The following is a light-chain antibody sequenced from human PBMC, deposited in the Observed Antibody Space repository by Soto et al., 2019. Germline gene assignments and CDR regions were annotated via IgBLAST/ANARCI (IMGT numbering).Light chain of an antibody. CDR3: GSWDSRLSVNV. Sequence: QSVLTQPPSVSAAPGQKVTISCSGSSSNIGNNYVSWYQQLPGTAPKLVIYDNDKRPSGIPDRFSGSKSGTSATLGITGLQTGDEADYYCGSWDSRLSVNVFGTGTKLTVL. CDR2: DND. V-gene: IGLV1-51*01. CDR1: SSNIGNNY. J-gene: IGLJ1*01.